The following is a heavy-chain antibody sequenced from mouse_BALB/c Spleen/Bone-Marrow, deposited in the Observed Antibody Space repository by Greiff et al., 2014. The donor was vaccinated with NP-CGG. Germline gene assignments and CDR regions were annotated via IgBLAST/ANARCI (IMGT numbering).Heavy chain of an antibody. CDR3: ASGDYDGSWFAY. D-gene: IGHD2-4*01. J-gene: IGHJ3*01. Sequence: ESGAELVRPGASVKLSCKASGYSFTNYWMNWMKQRPGQGLEWIGMIHPSDSEARLNQKFKDKATLTVDKSSSTAYMQLSSPTSEDSAVYYCASGDYDGSWFAYWGQGTLVTVSA. V-gene: IGHV1-74*04. CDR1: GYSFTNYW. CDR2: IHPSDSEA.